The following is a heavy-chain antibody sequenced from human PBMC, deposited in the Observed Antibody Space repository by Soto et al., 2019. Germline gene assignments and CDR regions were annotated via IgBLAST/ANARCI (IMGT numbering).Heavy chain of an antibody. CDR3: TRAYGAETFDF. V-gene: IGHV1-8*01. Sequence: GASVKVSCKTSGFTFNSYGITWVRQAPGHGLEWMGWMNPNSGNTGYAQNFRGRVTMTQNTAIGTAYMELSSLRSDDTATYYCTRAYGAETFDFWGQGTRVTVSS. D-gene: IGHD3-10*01. CDR2: MNPNSGNT. CDR1: GFTFNSYG. J-gene: IGHJ5*01.